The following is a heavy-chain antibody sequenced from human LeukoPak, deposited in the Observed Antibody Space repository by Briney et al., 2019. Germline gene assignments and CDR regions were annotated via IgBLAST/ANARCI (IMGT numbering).Heavy chain of an antibody. J-gene: IGHJ4*02. Sequence: GGSLRLSCAASGFTFSSSWMTWVRQAPGKGLEWVAVIRPDGSEAAYVDSVIGRFTISRDNAKNSLFLQMISLRVEDTAVYYCTRDRAYKTFDYWGQGALVIVSS. CDR2: IRPDGSEA. V-gene: IGHV3-7*04. CDR1: GFTFSSSW. D-gene: IGHD3-16*01. CDR3: TRDRAYKTFDY.